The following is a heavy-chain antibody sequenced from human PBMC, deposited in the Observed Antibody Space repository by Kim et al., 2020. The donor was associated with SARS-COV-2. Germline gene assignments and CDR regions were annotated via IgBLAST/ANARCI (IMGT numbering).Heavy chain of an antibody. CDR1: GGSISSGGYY. V-gene: IGHV4-31*03. CDR2: SYY. D-gene: IGHD3-22*01. Sequence: SETLSLTCTVSGGSISSGGYYWSWIRQHPGKGLEWIGYSYYNPSLKIRVTISVDTSKNQYSLKLSYVTAADTAENYCARNIGITMIVVVTGWFDPWGQGTLVTVSS. CDR3: ARNIGITMIVVVTGWFDP. J-gene: IGHJ5*02.